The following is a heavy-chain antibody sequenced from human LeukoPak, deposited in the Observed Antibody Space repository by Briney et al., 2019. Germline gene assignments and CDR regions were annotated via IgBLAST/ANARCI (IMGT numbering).Heavy chain of an antibody. V-gene: IGHV1-46*01. Sequence: WASVKVSCKASGYTFTSYYMHWVRQAPGQGLEWMGIINPSGGSTSYAQKFQGRVTMTRDMSTSTAYMELSRLRSDDTAVYYCARGVYARGDAFDIWGQGTMVTVSS. J-gene: IGHJ3*02. CDR1: GYTFTSYY. CDR2: INPSGGST. D-gene: IGHD2-8*01. CDR3: ARGVYARGDAFDI.